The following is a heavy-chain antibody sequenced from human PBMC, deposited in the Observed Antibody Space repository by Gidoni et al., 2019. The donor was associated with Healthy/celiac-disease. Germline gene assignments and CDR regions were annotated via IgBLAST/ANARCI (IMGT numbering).Heavy chain of an antibody. Sequence: EVQLVQSGAEVKKRGESPKNSRTGSGDCFASYWIGWVRQMPGTGLAWMGIIYPGESDTRYSPSFQGQVTISANKSISTAYLQWSSLKASDTAMYYCARQHGSYPYNGFDPWGQGTLVTVSS. J-gene: IGHJ5*02. CDR2: IYPGESDT. V-gene: IGHV5-51*01. CDR1: GDCFASYW. CDR3: ARQHGSYPYNGFDP. D-gene: IGHD2-15*01.